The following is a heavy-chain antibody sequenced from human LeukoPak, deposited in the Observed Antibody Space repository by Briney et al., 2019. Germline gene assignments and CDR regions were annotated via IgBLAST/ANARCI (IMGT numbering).Heavy chain of an antibody. V-gene: IGHV3-74*01. CDR3: TRVSTGTSGGWEY. J-gene: IGHJ4*02. Sequence: GGSLRLSCAATGFTLGSYWIPWVRQAAGRGLVWVSRINGDGTNRDYADSVRGRLAISRDNAKNTVYLQMNSLGGEDTAVYYCTRVSTGTSGGWEYWGQGTLVTVSS. CDR2: INGDGTNR. CDR1: GFTLGSYW. D-gene: IGHD1-1*01.